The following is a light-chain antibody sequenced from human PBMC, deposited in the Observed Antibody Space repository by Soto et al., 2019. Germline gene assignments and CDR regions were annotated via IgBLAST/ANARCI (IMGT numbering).Light chain of an antibody. J-gene: IGKJ4*01. CDR1: QSVSRS. CDR2: DTS. CDR3: QQRGNWPPT. V-gene: IGKV3-11*01. Sequence: EIALTQSPATLSLSPGGGATLSCKASQSVSRSLAWYIQKPGQAPRLLIYDTSKRASGIPARFSGSGSGTDFTLTISSLEPEDFAVYYCQQRGNWPPTFGGGTRVEVK.